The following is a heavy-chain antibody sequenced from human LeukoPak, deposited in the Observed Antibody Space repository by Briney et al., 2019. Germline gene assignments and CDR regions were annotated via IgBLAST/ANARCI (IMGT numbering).Heavy chain of an antibody. Sequence: SCKASGYIFTDYYMHWVRQAPGKGLEWVAVIWYDGSNKYYADSVKGRFTISRDNSKNTLYLQMNSLRAEDTAVYYCARDLTPGIAVAAVYWGQGTLVTVSS. CDR3: ARDLTPGIAVAAVY. V-gene: IGHV3-33*01. J-gene: IGHJ4*02. D-gene: IGHD6-19*01. CDR1: GYIFTDYY. CDR2: IWYDGSNK.